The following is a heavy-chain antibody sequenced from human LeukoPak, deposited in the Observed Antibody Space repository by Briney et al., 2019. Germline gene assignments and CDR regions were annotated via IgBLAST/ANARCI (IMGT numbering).Heavy chain of an antibody. J-gene: IGHJ4*02. CDR2: ISYDGSNK. Sequence: GGSLRLSCAASGFTFSSYGMHWVRQAPGKGLEWVAVISYDGSNKYYADSVKGRFTISRDNSKNTLYLQMNSLRAEDTAVYYCAKDYGWFGELLSWGQGTLVTVSS. CDR3: AKDYGWFGELLS. CDR1: GFTFSSYG. V-gene: IGHV3-30*18. D-gene: IGHD3-10*01.